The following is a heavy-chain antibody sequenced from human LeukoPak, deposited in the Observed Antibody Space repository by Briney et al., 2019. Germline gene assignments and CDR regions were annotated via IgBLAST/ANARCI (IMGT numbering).Heavy chain of an antibody. Sequence: GGSLRLSCAASGFTFNTYTMNWVRQAPGKGLEWVAVISYDGSNKYYADSVKGRFTISRDNSKNTLYLQMNSLRAEDTAVYYCAKALSNFDYWGQGTLVTVSS. CDR3: AKALSNFDY. D-gene: IGHD5/OR15-5a*01. V-gene: IGHV3-30*18. J-gene: IGHJ4*02. CDR1: GFTFNTYT. CDR2: ISYDGSNK.